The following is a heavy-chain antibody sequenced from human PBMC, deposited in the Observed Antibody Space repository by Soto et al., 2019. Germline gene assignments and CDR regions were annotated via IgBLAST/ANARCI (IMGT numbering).Heavy chain of an antibody. V-gene: IGHV3-30*03. J-gene: IGHJ3*01. Sequence: QVQLVESGGGVVQPGGSLRVSCVASGFTFSNYAMHWVRQAPGNGLEWVATISFDRGDKFYADSLKGRFTISRDNSKNKIYLQMHMQRVGDTAVDYCSRRIQLAGTCGAFDFWGQGTLVTVSS. D-gene: IGHD6-13*01. CDR3: SRRIQLAGTCGAFDF. CDR1: GFTFSNYA. CDR2: ISFDRGDK.